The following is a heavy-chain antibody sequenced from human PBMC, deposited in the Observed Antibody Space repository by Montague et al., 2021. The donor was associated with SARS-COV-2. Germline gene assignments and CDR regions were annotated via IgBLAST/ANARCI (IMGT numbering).Heavy chain of an antibody. D-gene: IGHD3-10*01. Sequence: SETLSLTCVVSGGSISSINWWSWVRQPPGKGLEWIGEIYHSGSTNYNPSLKSRVTISIDKSKNQFSLKLSSVTAADTAVYYCAREFRTYGYGGQYWYFDLWGRGTLVTVSS. J-gene: IGHJ2*01. CDR3: AREFRTYGYGGQYWYFDL. CDR1: GGSISSINW. CDR2: IYHSGST. V-gene: IGHV4-4*02.